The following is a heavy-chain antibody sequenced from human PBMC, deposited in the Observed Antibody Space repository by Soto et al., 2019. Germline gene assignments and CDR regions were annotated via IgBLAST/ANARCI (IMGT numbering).Heavy chain of an antibody. V-gene: IGHV3-33*01. Sequence: QTGGSLRLSCAASGFTFSSYGMHWVRQAPGKGLEWVAVIWYDGSNKYYADSVKGRFTISRDNSKNTLYLQMNSLRAEDTAVYYCAREGSAAAGSFDYWGQGTLVTVSS. CDR3: AREGSAAAGSFDY. CDR1: GFTFSSYG. J-gene: IGHJ4*02. D-gene: IGHD6-13*01. CDR2: IWYDGSNK.